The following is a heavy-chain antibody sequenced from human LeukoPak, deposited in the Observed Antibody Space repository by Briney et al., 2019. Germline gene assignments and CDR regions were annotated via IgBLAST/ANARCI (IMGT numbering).Heavy chain of an antibody. CDR1: GYSFTSYW. D-gene: IGHD2-21*01. CDR3: ARRPYCGGDCYTNNWFDP. V-gene: IGHV5-51*07. CDR2: IYPGDSDT. J-gene: IGHJ5*02. Sequence: AESMKISCKASGYSFTSYWSGWVHHLAGRGEGRGGIIYPGDSDTRYSPSFQGQVTISADKSISTAYLQWSSLKPSDTAMYYCARRPYCGGDCYTNNWFDPWGQGTLVTVSS.